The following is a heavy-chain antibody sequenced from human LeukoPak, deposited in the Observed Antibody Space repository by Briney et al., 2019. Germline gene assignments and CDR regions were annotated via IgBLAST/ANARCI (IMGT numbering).Heavy chain of an antibody. J-gene: IGHJ4*02. CDR3: ARHDYGGNSGDY. CDR2: IGTTTSTI. V-gene: IGHV3-48*02. CDR1: GFTFNNYA. D-gene: IGHD4-23*01. Sequence: GGSLRLSCAASGFTFNNYAMTWVRQAPGKGLEWVSYIGTTTSTIYYADSVKGRFTISRDNAKNSLYLQMNSLRDEDTAVYYCARHDYGGNSGDYWGQGTLVTVSS.